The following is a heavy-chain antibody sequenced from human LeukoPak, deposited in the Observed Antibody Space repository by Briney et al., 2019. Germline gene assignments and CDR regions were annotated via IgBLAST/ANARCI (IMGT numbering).Heavy chain of an antibody. Sequence: GGSLRLSCAASGFTFSTYSMNWVRQAPGKGLEWVSSISSSSSYIYYADSVKGRFTISRDNARNSLYLQMNSLRAEDTAVYYCARDRSMATRHFDYWGQGTLVTVSS. CDR2: ISSSSSYI. D-gene: IGHD6-6*01. V-gene: IGHV3-21*01. CDR1: GFTFSTYS. CDR3: ARDRSMATRHFDY. J-gene: IGHJ4*02.